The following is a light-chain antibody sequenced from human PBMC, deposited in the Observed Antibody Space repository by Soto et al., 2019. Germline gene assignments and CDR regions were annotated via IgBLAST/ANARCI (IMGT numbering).Light chain of an antibody. CDR2: SNN. CDR3: AAWDDNLNGPV. J-gene: IGLJ3*02. V-gene: IGLV1-44*01. CDR1: SSNIGSNR. Sequence: QLVLTQPPSASGTPGQRVTISCSGTSSNIGSNRVNWYQQLPGTAPKLLIYSNNQRPSGVPDRFSASKSGTSASLTISGLQSEDESDYYCAAWDDNLNGPVFGGGTKLTVL.